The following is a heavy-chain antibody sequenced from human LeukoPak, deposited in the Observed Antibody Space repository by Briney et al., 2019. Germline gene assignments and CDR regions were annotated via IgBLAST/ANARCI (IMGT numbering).Heavy chain of an antibody. CDR1: GGSISSYY. CDR2: IYYSGST. CDR3: ARTYWGYSSSWYSYRYFDL. D-gene: IGHD6-13*01. J-gene: IGHJ2*01. Sequence: SETLSLTCTVSGGSISSYYWSWLRQPPGKGLEWIGYIYYSGSTNYNPSLKSRVTISVDTSKNQFSLKLSSVTAADTAVYYCARTYWGYSSSWYSYRYFDLWGRGALVTVSS. V-gene: IGHV4-59*08.